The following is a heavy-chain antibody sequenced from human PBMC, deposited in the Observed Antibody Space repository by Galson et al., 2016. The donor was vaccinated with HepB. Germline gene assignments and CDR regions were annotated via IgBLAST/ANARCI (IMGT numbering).Heavy chain of an antibody. Sequence: SLTCAVHDGSFSGYYWSWIRQAPGKGLEWLGEIYSSGSTNYNPSLRSRVGISLDTSKSQFSLKLSSVTAADTAVYYCARGPLLRYFDWGQGTLVTVSS. V-gene: IGHV4-34*01. CDR1: DGSFSGYY. CDR3: ARGPLLRYFD. D-gene: IGHD3-9*01. J-gene: IGHJ4*02. CDR2: IYSSGST.